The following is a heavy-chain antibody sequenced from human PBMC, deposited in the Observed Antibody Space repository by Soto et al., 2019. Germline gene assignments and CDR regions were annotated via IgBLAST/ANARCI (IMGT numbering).Heavy chain of an antibody. V-gene: IGHV3-74*01. CDR1: GFTFSSYW. CDR3: ARGGYNWNDFDY. J-gene: IGHJ4*01. Sequence: EVQLVESGGGLVQPEGSLRLACAASGFTFSSYWMHWVRQAPGKRLGWVSRINSDGSSTSYADSVKGRFTIPRDNAKNTMCLQMISVRDEDTAVYYCARGGYNWNDFDYWGQGNLGTGFS. CDR2: INSDGSST. D-gene: IGHD1-20*01.